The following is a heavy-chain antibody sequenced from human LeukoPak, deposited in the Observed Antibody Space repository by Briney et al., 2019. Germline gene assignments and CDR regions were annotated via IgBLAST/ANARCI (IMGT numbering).Heavy chain of an antibody. Sequence: SETLSLTCTVSGGSISSYYWSWIRQPAGKGLEWIGRIYTSGSTNYNPSLKSRVTMSVDTSKNQFSLKLSSVTAADTAVYYCASGGLRFRNPYYMDVWGKGTTVTISS. CDR2: IYTSGST. V-gene: IGHV4-4*07. J-gene: IGHJ6*03. CDR1: GGSISSYY. CDR3: ASGGLRFRNPYYMDV. D-gene: IGHD5-12*01.